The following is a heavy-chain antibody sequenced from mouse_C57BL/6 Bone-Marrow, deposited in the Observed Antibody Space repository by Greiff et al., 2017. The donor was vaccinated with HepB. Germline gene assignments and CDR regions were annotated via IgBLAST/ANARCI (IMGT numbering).Heavy chain of an antibody. CDR1: GYSITSGYY. CDR3: AGGGGLLFDY. CDR2: ISYDGSN. D-gene: IGHD3-3*01. V-gene: IGHV3-6*01. J-gene: IGHJ2*01. Sequence: DVQLQESGPGLVKPSQSLSLTCSVTGYSITSGYYWNWIRQFPGNKLEWMGYISYDGSNNYNPSLKNRISITRDTSKNQFFLKLNSVTTEDTATYYCAGGGGLLFDYWGQGTTLTVSS.